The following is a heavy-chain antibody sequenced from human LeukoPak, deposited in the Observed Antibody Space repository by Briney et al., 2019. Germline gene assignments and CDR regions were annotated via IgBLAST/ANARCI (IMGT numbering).Heavy chain of an antibody. CDR3: ARAYSSGLDY. Sequence: GGSLRLSCAASGFTFSRAWMSWVRQAPGKGLEWVSSISSSSSYIYYADSVKGRFTISRDNAKNSLYLQMNSLRAEDTAVYYCARAYSSGLDYWGQGTLVTVSS. D-gene: IGHD6-19*01. CDR1: GFTFSRAW. J-gene: IGHJ4*02. V-gene: IGHV3-21*01. CDR2: ISSSSSYI.